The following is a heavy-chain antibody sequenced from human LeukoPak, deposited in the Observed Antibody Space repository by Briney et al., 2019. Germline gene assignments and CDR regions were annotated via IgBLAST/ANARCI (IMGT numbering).Heavy chain of an antibody. V-gene: IGHV4-34*01. D-gene: IGHD4-23*01. CDR3: ARVWVRDYGGNLYYYGMDV. J-gene: IGHJ6*02. Sequence: SETLSLTCADYGGSFSGYYWSWIRQPPGKGLEWIGEINHSGSTNYNPSLKSRVTISVDTSKNQFSLKLSSVTAADTAVYYCARVWVRDYGGNLYYYGMDVWGQGTTVTVSS. CDR1: GGSFSGYY. CDR2: INHSGST.